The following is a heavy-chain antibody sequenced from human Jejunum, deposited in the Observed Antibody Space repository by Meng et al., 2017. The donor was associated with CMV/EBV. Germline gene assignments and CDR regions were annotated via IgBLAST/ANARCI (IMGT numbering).Heavy chain of an antibody. J-gene: IGHJ4*02. D-gene: IGHD1/OR15-1a*01. Sequence: QLVETGGGLVQAGGSATLSCATLGFTLSSNWMPWVRQAPGKGLVWVSHINSDGNDTNYADSVKGRFTISRDNAKNTMYLQMNSLRDEDTAVYYCARVEQEMCWGQGTLVTVSS. CDR2: INSDGNDT. CDR3: ARVEQEMC. V-gene: IGHV3-74*01. CDR1: GFTLSSNW.